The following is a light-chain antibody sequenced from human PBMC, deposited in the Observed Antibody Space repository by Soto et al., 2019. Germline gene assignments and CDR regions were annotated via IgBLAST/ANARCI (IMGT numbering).Light chain of an antibody. CDR1: SSDVGGYNY. CDR2: DVS. J-gene: IGLJ2*01. CDR3: SSYTSSSTLEVL. V-gene: IGLV2-14*01. Sequence: QSALTQPASVSGSPGQSITISCTGTSSDVGGYNYVSWYQQHPGKAPKLMIYDVSNRPSEDSNRFSGSKSGNTASLTISGLQPEYEADSYCSSYTSSSTLEVLFGGGTHLTVL.